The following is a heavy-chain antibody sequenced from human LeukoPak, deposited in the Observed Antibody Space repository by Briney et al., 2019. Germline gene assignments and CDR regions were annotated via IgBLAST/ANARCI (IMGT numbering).Heavy chain of an antibody. CDR1: GGSISSGGYS. J-gene: IGHJ4*02. D-gene: IGHD2-21*01. CDR2: IYHSGST. Sequence: SETLSLTCAVSGGSISSGGYSWSWIRQPPGKGLEWIGYIYHSGSTYYNPSLKSRVTISIDTSKNHFSLKVGSVTAADTAVYYCARDPLTVIHLSPFYFDYWGQGTLVTVSS. V-gene: IGHV4-30-2*01. CDR3: ARDPLTVIHLSPFYFDY.